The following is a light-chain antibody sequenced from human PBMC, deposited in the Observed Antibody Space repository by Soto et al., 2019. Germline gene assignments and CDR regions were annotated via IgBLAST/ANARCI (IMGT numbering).Light chain of an antibody. CDR2: EDS. CDR3: QVWDDSSDRVV. V-gene: IGLV3-21*02. Sequence: SSELTQPPSVSVAPGQTASITCGENNIGSKSVHWYQQKPGQAPVLVVYEDSDRPSGIPERFSGSNSGNTATLTINRVEAGDEADYYCQVWDDSSDRVVFGGGTKVTVL. J-gene: IGLJ2*01. CDR1: NIGSKS.